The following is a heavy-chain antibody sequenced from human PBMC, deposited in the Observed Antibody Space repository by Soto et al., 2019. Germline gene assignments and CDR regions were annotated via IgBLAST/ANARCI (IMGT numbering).Heavy chain of an antibody. J-gene: IGHJ4*02. CDR2: ISGSGGST. Sequence: WWSLRLSCSASVFTFSSYAMSWVRQAPGKGLEWVSAISGSGGSTYYADSVKGRFTISRDNSKNTLYLQMNSLRAEDTAVYYCAKGQWLVTAWGQGTLVTVSS. V-gene: IGHV3-23*01. CDR3: AKGQWLVTA. D-gene: IGHD6-19*01. CDR1: VFTFSSYA.